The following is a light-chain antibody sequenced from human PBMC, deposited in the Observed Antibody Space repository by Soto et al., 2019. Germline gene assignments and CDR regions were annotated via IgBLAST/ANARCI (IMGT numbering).Light chain of an antibody. CDR2: LGS. CDR1: QSLLHSNGYNY. J-gene: IGKJ5*01. Sequence: DIVMTQSPLSLPVTPGEPASISCRSSQSLLHSNGYNYLDWYLQKPGQSPQLLIYLGSNRASGVAERFSGSGSGTVFTLKISRVEAEDVGVYYCMQVLQPLTFGQGTRLEIK. V-gene: IGKV2-28*01. CDR3: MQVLQPLT.